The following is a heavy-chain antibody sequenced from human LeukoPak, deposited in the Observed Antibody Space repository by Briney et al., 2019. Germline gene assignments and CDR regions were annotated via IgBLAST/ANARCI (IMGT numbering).Heavy chain of an antibody. D-gene: IGHD3-16*01. CDR1: GYTFTSYG. J-gene: IGHJ6*02. V-gene: IGHV1-69*13. Sequence: GASVKVSCKASGYTFTSYGISWVRQAPGQGLEWMGGIIPIFGTANYAQKFQGRVTITADESTSTAYMELSSLRSEDTAVYYCARGEAPGTVFGGMAVWGQGTAVTVSS. CDR2: IIPIFGTA. CDR3: ARGEAPGTVFGGMAV.